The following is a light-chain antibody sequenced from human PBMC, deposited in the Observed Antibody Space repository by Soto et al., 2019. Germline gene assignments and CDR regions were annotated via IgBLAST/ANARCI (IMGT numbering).Light chain of an antibody. J-gene: IGLJ2*01. Sequence: QSALTQPRSVSGSPGQSVTISCTGTSSDVGGYNFVSWYQHHPGKAPKLMIYDVSKWPSGVPDRFSGSKSGNTASLTISGLQAEDEADYYCCSYAGTYTHVVFGGGTQLTVL. CDR2: DVS. V-gene: IGLV2-11*01. CDR1: SSDVGGYNF. CDR3: CSYAGTYTHVV.